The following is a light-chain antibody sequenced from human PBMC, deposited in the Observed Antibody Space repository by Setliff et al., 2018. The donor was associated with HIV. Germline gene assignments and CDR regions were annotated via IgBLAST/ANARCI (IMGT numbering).Light chain of an antibody. J-gene: IGKJ4*01. CDR1: QSLLDRNGYNY. V-gene: IGKV2-28*01. CDR3: MQAQQNPLT. CDR2: LGS. Sequence: DIVLTQSPLSLSVTPGEPASMSCRSSQSLLDRNGYNYLDWYLQKPGQAPQLLIYLGSDRASGVPDRFSGSGSGTDFTLKISSVEPEDVGVYYCMQAQQNPLTFGGGTKVDIK.